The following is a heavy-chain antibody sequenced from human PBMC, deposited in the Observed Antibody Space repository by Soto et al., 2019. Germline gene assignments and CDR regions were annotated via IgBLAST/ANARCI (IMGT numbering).Heavy chain of an antibody. CDR3: AGRLNYYDSSGSGEDY. CDR1: GGTFSSYT. Sequence: QVQLVQSGAEVKKPGSSVKVSCKASGGTFSSYTISWVRQAPGQGLEWMGRIIPILGIANYAQKFQGRVTITADKSTSTAYMELSSLRSEDTAGYYCAGRLNYYDSSGSGEDYWGQGTLVTVSS. V-gene: IGHV1-69*02. J-gene: IGHJ4*02. D-gene: IGHD3-22*01. CDR2: IIPILGIA.